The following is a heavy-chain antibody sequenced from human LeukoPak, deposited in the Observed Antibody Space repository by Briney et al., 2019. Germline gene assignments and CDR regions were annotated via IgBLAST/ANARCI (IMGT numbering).Heavy chain of an antibody. D-gene: IGHD2-15*01. V-gene: IGHV4-59*01. CDR1: GGSISSYY. CDR3: ARETCSGGSCYLLDY. J-gene: IGHJ4*02. CDR2: IYYSGST. Sequence: SETLSLTCTVSGGSISSYYWSWIRQPPGKGLEWIGYIYYSGSTNYNPSLKSRVTISVDTSKNQFSLKLSSVTAADTAVYYRARETCSGGSCYLLDYWGQGTLVTVSS.